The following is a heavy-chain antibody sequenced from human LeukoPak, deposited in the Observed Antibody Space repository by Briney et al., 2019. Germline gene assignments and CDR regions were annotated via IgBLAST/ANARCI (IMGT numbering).Heavy chain of an antibody. D-gene: IGHD6-13*01. J-gene: IGHJ3*02. CDR1: GFTFSSYS. V-gene: IGHV3-48*01. CDR3: ARDWPGYSISWYYAFDI. Sequence: GGSLRLSCAASGFTFSSYSMNWVRQAPGKGLEWVSYISCSSSTIYYADSVKGRFTISRDNAKNSLYLQMNSLRAEDTAVYYCARDWPGYSISWYYAFDIWGQGTMVTDSS. CDR2: ISCSSSTI.